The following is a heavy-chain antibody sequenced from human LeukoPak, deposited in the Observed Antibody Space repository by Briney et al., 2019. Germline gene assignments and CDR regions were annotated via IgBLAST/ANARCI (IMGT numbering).Heavy chain of an antibody. CDR2: NYYSGST. CDR1: GGAISNYY. CDR3: ARKKFMPAGGFDP. D-gene: IGHD2-2*01. V-gene: IGHV4-59*01. Sequence: PSETLSLTCTVSGGAISNYYWSWIRQPPGKGLEWIGYNYYSGSTNYNPSLKSRVTISVDPSKNQFSLKLSTGTAADPAVDYVARKKFMPAGGFDPWGQGTLVTVSS. J-gene: IGHJ5*02.